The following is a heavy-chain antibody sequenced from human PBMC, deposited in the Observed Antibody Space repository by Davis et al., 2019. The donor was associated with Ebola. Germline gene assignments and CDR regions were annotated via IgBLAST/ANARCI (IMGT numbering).Heavy chain of an antibody. CDR2: ISSSSSTI. J-gene: IGHJ3*02. V-gene: IGHV3-48*02. D-gene: IGHD6-6*01. CDR1: GFTFSSYS. CDR3: ARDLPPYSSSSFRAFDI. Sequence: PGGSLRLSCAASGFTFSSYSMNWVRQAPGKGLEWVSYISSSSSTIYYADSVKGRFTISRDNAKNSLYLQMNSLRDEDTAVYYCARDLPPYSSSSFRAFDIWGQGTMVTVSS.